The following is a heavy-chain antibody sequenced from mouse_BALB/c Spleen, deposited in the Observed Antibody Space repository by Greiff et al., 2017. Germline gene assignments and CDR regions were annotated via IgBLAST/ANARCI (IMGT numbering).Heavy chain of an antibody. CDR1: GYAFSSYW. J-gene: IGHJ1*01. CDR2: IYPGDGDT. CDR3: ARWEVRGYWYFDV. V-gene: IGHV1-80*01. Sequence: QVQLKESGAELVRPGSSVKISCKASGYAFSSYWMNWVKQRPGQGLEWIGQIYPGDGDTNYNGKFKGKATLTADKYSSTAYMQLSSLTSEDSAVYFCARWEVRGYWYFDVWGAGTTVTVSS. D-gene: IGHD2-14*01.